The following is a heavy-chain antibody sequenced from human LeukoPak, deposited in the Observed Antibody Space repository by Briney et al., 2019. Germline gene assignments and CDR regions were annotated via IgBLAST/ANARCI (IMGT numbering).Heavy chain of an antibody. D-gene: IGHD3-9*01. Sequence: GGSLRLSCAASGFTFSTYGMHWVRQAPGKGLEWVSAIGGSGGSTYYADSVKGRFTISRDNSKNTLYLQMNGLRVEDTAIYYCAKGRGILTGYGTMYYFDYWGQGTLVTVSS. CDR3: AKGRGILTGYGTMYYFDY. CDR1: GFTFSTYG. V-gene: IGHV3-23*01. CDR2: IGGSGGST. J-gene: IGHJ4*02.